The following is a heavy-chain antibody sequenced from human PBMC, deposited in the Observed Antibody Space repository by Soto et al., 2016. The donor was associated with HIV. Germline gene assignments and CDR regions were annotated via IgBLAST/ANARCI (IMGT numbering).Heavy chain of an antibody. CDR1: GFTVSSNY. Sequence: EVQLVETGGGLIQPGGSLRLSCAASGFTVSSNYMSWVRQAPGKGLEWVSVIYSGGSTYYADSVKGRFTISRGNSKNTLYLQMNSLRAEDTAVYYCAREWGGYYYDYFDLVIHQRYFDLVGPGTRGHCLL. D-gene: IGHD3-9*01. CDR2: IYSGGST. J-gene: IGHJ2*01. CDR3: AREWGGYYYDYFDLVIHQRYFDL. V-gene: IGHV3-53*02.